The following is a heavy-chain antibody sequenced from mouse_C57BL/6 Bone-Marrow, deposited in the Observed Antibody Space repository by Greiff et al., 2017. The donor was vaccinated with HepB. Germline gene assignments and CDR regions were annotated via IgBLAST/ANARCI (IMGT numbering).Heavy chain of an antibody. CDR3: ARVYGNTYAMDY. J-gene: IGHJ4*01. Sequence: EVQRVESEGGLVQPGSSMKLSCTASGFTFSDYYMAWVRQVPEKGLEWVANINYDGSSTYYLDSLKSRFIISRDNAKNILYLQMSSLKSEDTATYYCARVYGNTYAMDYWGQGTSVTVSS. CDR2: INYDGSST. CDR1: GFTFSDYY. V-gene: IGHV5-16*01. D-gene: IGHD2-1*01.